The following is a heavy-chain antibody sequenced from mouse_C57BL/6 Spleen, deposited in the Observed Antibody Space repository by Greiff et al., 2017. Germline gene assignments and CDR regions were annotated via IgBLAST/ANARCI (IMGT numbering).Heavy chain of an antibody. V-gene: IGHV1-4*01. Sequence: VQLVESGAELARPGASVKMSCKASGYTFTSYTMHWVKQRPGQGLEWIGYINPGSGYTKYNQKFKDKATLTADKSSSTAYMQLSSLTSEDSAVYYCASDTFVARIYFDDWGQGTTLTVSS. CDR1: GYTFTSYT. CDR2: INPGSGYT. D-gene: IGHD1-3*01. J-gene: IGHJ2*01. CDR3: ASDTFVARIYFDD.